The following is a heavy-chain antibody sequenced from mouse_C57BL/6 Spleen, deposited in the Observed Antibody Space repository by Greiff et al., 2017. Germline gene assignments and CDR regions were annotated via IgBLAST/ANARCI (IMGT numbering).Heavy chain of an antibody. CDR2: INPNNGGT. J-gene: IGHJ4*01. V-gene: IGHV1-26*01. CDR1: GYTFTDYY. D-gene: IGHD2-3*01. CDR3: ARLKASVYDGYPYAMDY. Sequence: EVQLQQSGPELVKPGASVKISCKASGYTFTDYYMNWVKQSHGKSLEWIGDINPNNGGTSYNQKFKGKATLTVDKSSSTAYMELRSLTSEDSAVYYCARLKASVYDGYPYAMDYWGQGTSVTVSS.